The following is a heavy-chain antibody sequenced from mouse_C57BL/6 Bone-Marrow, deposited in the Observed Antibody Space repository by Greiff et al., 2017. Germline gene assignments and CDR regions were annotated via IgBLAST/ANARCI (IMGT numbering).Heavy chain of an antibody. Sequence: EVQGVESGGGLVKPGGSLKLSCAASGFTFSDYGMHWVRQAPEKGLEWVAYISSGSSTIYYADTVKGRFTISRDNAKNTLFLQMTSLRSEDTAMYYCARQYYDYDDGAYYFDYWGQGTTLTVSS. CDR3: ARQYYDYDDGAYYFDY. D-gene: IGHD2-4*01. CDR1: GFTFSDYG. J-gene: IGHJ2*01. V-gene: IGHV5-17*01. CDR2: ISSGSSTI.